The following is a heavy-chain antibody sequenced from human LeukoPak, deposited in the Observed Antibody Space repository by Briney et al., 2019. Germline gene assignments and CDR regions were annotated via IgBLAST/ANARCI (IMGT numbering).Heavy chain of an antibody. Sequence: PSETLSLTGTVSGGSISSDGYYWSWIRQPPGKGLEWIGYIYHSGSTYYNPSLKSRVTISVDRSKNQFSLKLSAVTAADTAVYYCARTMIVLDYWGQGTLVTVSS. CDR3: ARTMIVLDY. V-gene: IGHV4-30-2*01. CDR2: IYHSGST. J-gene: IGHJ4*02. CDR1: GGSISSDGYY. D-gene: IGHD3-22*01.